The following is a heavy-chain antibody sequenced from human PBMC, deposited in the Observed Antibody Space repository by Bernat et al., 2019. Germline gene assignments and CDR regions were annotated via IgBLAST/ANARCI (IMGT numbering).Heavy chain of an antibody. J-gene: IGHJ6*02. CDR2: ISSSSSYI. CDR1: GFTFSSYS. D-gene: IGHD3-16*01. CDR3: ARDGLGLDYYYYGMDV. V-gene: IGHV3-21*01. Sequence: EVQLVESGGGLVKPGGSLRLSCAASGFTFSSYSMNWVRQAPGKGLEWVSSISSSSSYIYYADSVKGRFTISRENAKNSLYLQMNSLRAEDTAVYYCARDGLGLDYYYYGMDVWGQGTTVTVSS.